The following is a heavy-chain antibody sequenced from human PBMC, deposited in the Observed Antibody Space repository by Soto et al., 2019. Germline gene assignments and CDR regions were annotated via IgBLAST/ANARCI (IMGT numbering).Heavy chain of an antibody. CDR2: ISGSGGST. CDR1: GFTFSSYA. V-gene: IGHV3-23*01. J-gene: IGHJ3*02. CDR3: AKDFSIVVVVAASAFDI. Sequence: GGSLRLSCAASGFTFSSYAMSWVRQAPGKGLEWVSAISGSGGSTYYADSVKGRFTISRDNSKNTLYLQMNSLRAEDTAVYYCAKDFSIVVVVAASAFDIWGQGTMVTVSS. D-gene: IGHD2-15*01.